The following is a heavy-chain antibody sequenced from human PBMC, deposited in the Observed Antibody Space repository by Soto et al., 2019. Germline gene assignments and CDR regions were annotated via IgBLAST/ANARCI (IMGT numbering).Heavy chain of an antibody. V-gene: IGHV1-69*01. CDR1: GGTFSSYA. D-gene: IGHD2-2*01. J-gene: IGHJ6*02. CDR3: ARSQGSSTSLEIYYYYYYGMDV. CDR2: IIPISETT. Sequence: QVQLVQSGAEVKKPGSSVKVSCKASGGTFSSYAISWVRQAPGQGLEWMEGIIPISETTNYTQKFQGRVTITADESKSTAYMELSSLRSEDTAVYYCARSQGSSTSLEIYYYYYYGMDVWGQGPRSPSP.